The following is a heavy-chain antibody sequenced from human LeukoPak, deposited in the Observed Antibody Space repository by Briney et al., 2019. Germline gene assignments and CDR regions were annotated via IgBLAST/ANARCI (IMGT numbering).Heavy chain of an antibody. D-gene: IGHD3-22*01. CDR2: IYYSGST. CDR3: SGYSYYYYYYMDV. V-gene: IGHV4-59*01. J-gene: IGHJ6*03. CDR1: GGSISSYY. Sequence: SETLSLTCTVPGGSISSYYWSWIRQPPGKGLEWIGYIYYSGSTNYNPSLKSRVTISVDTSKNQFSLKLSSVTAADTAVYYCSGYSYYYYYYMDVWGKGTTVTVSS.